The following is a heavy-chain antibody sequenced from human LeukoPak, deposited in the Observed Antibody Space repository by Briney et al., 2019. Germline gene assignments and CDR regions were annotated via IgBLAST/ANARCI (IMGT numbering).Heavy chain of an antibody. CDR2: MNPNSGNT. CDR1: GYTFTSYD. J-gene: IGHJ3*02. CDR3: ARWATIFGVVRKDAFDI. Sequence: GASVKVSCKASGYTFTSYDINWVRQATGQGLEWMGWMNPNSGNTGYAQKFQGRVTMTRSTSISTAYMELSSLRSEDTAVYYCARWATIFGVVRKDAFDIWGQGTMVTVSS. V-gene: IGHV1-8*01. D-gene: IGHD3-3*01.